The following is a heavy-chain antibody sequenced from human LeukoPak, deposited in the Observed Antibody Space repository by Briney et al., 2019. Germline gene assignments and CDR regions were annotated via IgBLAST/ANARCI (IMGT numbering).Heavy chain of an antibody. J-gene: IGHJ3*02. CDR1: GYTFTSYG. CDR3: ARSSGSYPHDAFDI. D-gene: IGHD1-26*01. CDR2: ISAYNGNT. V-gene: IGHV1-18*01. Sequence: ASVKVSCKASGYTFTSYGISWVRQAPGQGLEWMGWISAYNGNTNYAQKLQGRVTTTTDTSTSTAYMELRSLRSDDTAVYYCARSSGSYPHDAFDIWGQGTMVTVSS.